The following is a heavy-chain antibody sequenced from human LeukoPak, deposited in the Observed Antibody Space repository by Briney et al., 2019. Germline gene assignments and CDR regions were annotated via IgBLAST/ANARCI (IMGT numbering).Heavy chain of an antibody. CDR1: GITFSSHW. J-gene: IGHJ6*02. V-gene: IGHV3-7*01. D-gene: IGHD3-10*01. Sequence: PGRSLRLSCAASGITFSSHWMSWVRQAAGMGLEWVANIKQDGSEKYYVDSVKGRFTISRDNAKNSLYLQMNSLRAEDTAVYYCARTLRPGSSYGYYYGMDVWGQGTTVTVSS. CDR3: ARTLRPGSSYGYYYGMDV. CDR2: IKQDGSEK.